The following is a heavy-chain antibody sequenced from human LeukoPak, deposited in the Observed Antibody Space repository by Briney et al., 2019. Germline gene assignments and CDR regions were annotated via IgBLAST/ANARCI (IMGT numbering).Heavy chain of an antibody. CDR1: GFTFSSYS. Sequence: GGSLRLSCAAFGFTFSSYSMNWVRQAPGKGLEWVSSISSSSSYIYYADSVKGRFTISRDNAKNSLYLQMNSLRAEDTAVYYCARVAVSATTNDAFDIWGQGTMVTVSS. CDR2: ISSSSSYI. J-gene: IGHJ3*02. V-gene: IGHV3-21*01. D-gene: IGHD4-17*01. CDR3: ARVAVSATTNDAFDI.